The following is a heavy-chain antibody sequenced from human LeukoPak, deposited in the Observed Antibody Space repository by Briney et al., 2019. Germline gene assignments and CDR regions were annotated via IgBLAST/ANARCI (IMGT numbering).Heavy chain of an antibody. J-gene: IGHJ4*02. D-gene: IGHD3-10*01. Sequence: GGSLRLSCAASGFTFSSYSMNWVRQAPGKGLEWVSSISSSSSYIYYADSVKGRFTISRDNAKNSLYLQMNSLRAEDTAVYYCASITMVRGVMGYWGQGTLVTVSS. V-gene: IGHV3-21*01. CDR1: GFTFSSYS. CDR3: ASITMVRGVMGY. CDR2: ISSSSSYI.